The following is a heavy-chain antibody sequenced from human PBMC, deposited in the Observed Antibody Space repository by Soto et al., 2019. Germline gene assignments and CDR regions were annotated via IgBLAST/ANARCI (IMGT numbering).Heavy chain of an antibody. D-gene: IGHD1-1*01. Sequence: QVQLVESGGGVVQPGRSLRLSCAASGFTFSTYGMHWVRQAPGKGLEWVAVISYDGVNKYYADSVKGRFTISRDNSKNSLYLQMNSLRAEDTAVYYCAKSVYNWTDGFFDYWGQGTRVTVSA. CDR2: ISYDGVNK. J-gene: IGHJ4*02. CDR3: AKSVYNWTDGFFDY. CDR1: GFTFSTYG. V-gene: IGHV3-30*18.